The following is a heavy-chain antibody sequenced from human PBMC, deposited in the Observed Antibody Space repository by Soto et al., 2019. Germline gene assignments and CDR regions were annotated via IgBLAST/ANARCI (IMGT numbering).Heavy chain of an antibody. J-gene: IGHJ3*02. Sequence: QLHLVQSGAVVKKPGASVTVSCSASGYPVTAYYMHWVRQAPGRGLEWMGGINPATGAAKYTQTLQGRVTMTRDPSTSTVFMELRGLTSGDTAVFYCARGGGVGVAGSAAFDMWGQGTVVTVSS. CDR3: ARGGGVGVAGSAAFDM. V-gene: IGHV1-2*02. CDR2: INPATGAA. D-gene: IGHD3-3*01. CDR1: GYPVTAYY.